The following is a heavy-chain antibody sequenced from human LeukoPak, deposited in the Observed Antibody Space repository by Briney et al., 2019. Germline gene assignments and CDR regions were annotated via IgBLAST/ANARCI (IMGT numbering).Heavy chain of an antibody. CDR3: AREAVAAAYFDY. CDR1: GYTFTGCY. V-gene: IGHV1-2*02. J-gene: IGHJ4*02. CDR2: INPNSGGT. Sequence: GASVKVSCKASGYTFTGCYMHWVRQAPGQGLEWMGWINPNSGGTNYAQKFQGRVTVTRDTSISTAYMELSRLRSDDTAVYYCAREAVAAAYFDYWGQGTLVTVSS. D-gene: IGHD2-15*01.